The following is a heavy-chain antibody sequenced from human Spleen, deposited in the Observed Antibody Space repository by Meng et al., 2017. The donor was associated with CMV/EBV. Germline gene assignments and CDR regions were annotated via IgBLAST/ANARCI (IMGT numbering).Heavy chain of an antibody. V-gene: IGHV1-46*01. CDR3: ARDSGGYSFDY. D-gene: IGHD5-18*01. CDR2: ISPSGHST. Sequence: SCKASGNTFTRPYLHWVRQAPGRGLEWMDIISPSGHSTTYEQKFQGRLTLTRDTSTSTIYMELSSLRSEDTAIYYCARDSGGYSFDYWGQGTLVTVSS. J-gene: IGHJ4*02. CDR1: GNTFTRPY.